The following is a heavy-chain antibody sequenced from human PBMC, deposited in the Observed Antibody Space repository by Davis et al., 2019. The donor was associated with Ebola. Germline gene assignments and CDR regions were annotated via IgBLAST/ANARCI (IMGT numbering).Heavy chain of an antibody. Sequence: PGGSLRLSCTVSGGSISSYHWNWIRQPPGKGLEWIGEINHSGSTNYNPSLKSRVTISVDTSKNQFSLKLSSVTAADTAVYYCARGRNYYYYMDVWGKGTTVTVSS. CDR3: ARGRNYYYYMDV. CDR1: GGSISSYH. CDR2: INHSGST. V-gene: IGHV4-34*01. J-gene: IGHJ6*03.